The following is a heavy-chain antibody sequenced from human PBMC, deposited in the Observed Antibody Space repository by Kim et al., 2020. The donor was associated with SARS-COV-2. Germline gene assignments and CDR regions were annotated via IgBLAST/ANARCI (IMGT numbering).Heavy chain of an antibody. CDR1: GGSISGYY. Sequence: SETLSLTCTVSGGSISGYYWSWIRQPPGKGLEWIGYISYSGSTNYNPSLKSRVTISVDTSKNQFSLKLSSVTAADTAAYFCARSASGGWELTVGYYYYAMDVWGQETTVTVSS. J-gene: IGHJ6*02. CDR3: ARSASGGWELTVGYYYYAMDV. V-gene: IGHV4-59*01. D-gene: IGHD1-26*01. CDR2: ISYSGST.